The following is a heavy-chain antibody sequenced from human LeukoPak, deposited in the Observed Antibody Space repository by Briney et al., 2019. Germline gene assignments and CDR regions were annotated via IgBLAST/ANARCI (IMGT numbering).Heavy chain of an antibody. D-gene: IGHD3-22*01. J-gene: IGHJ4*02. CDR2: ITSRGEST. V-gene: IGHV3-23*01. CDR1: GFTFSIYA. Sequence: GGSLRLSCAASGFTFSIYALSWVRQAPGKGLQWVSSITSRGESTWYVDSVKGRFTITRDNSENTLYLQMHSLRAEDTAVYYCARDRPNYYGSDGHYYRRGGDYWGRGTPVSVSS. CDR3: ARDRPNYYGSDGHYYRRGGDY.